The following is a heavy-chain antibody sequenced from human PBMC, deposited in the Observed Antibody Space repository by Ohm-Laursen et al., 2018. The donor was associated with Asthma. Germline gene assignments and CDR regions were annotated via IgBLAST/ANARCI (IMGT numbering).Heavy chain of an antibody. D-gene: IGHD3-10*01. V-gene: IGHV3-30-3*01. Sequence: SLRLSCAASGFTFSSYAMHWVRQAPGKGLEWVAVISYDGSNKYYADSVKGRFTISRDNSKNTLYLQMNSLRAEDTAVYYCARGIGYGSGSYYNWGQGTLVTVSS. J-gene: IGHJ4*02. CDR3: ARGIGYGSGSYYN. CDR1: GFTFSSYA. CDR2: ISYDGSNK.